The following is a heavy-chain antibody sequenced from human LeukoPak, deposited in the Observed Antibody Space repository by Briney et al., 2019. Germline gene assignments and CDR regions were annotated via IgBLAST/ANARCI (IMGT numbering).Heavy chain of an antibody. D-gene: IGHD1-26*01. CDR2: IYYSGST. J-gene: IGHJ6*03. V-gene: IGHV4-39*01. Sequence: SETLSLTCTVSGGSISSSSYYWGWIRQPPGKGLEWIGSIYYSGSTYYNPSLKSRVTISVDTSKNQFSLKLSSVTAADTAVYYCASSGSYSYYYYYMDVWGKGTTVTISS. CDR3: ASSGSYSYYYYYMDV. CDR1: GGSISSSSYY.